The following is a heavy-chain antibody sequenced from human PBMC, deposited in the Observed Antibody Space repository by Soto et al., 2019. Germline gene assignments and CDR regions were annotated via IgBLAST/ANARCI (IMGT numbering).Heavy chain of an antibody. CDR1: GFAFSRYW. Sequence: EVQLVESGGGLVQPGGSLRLSCAASGFAFSRYWMHWVRQAPGKGLVWVARIKSDGSSINYADSVRGRFTISRDNANNTLYLQMNNLGAADTAVYFCARDSPPVHPPPNSNYGMDVWGQGTTLTVS. V-gene: IGHV3-74*01. J-gene: IGHJ6*02. D-gene: IGHD1-1*01. CDR3: ARDSPPVHPPPNSNYGMDV. CDR2: IKSDGSSI.